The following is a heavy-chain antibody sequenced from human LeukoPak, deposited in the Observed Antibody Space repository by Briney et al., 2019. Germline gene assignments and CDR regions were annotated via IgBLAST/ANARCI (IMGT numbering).Heavy chain of an antibody. D-gene: IGHD3-10*01. CDR2: IYYSGST. J-gene: IGHJ4*02. Sequence: SETLSLICTVSGGSISSYYWNWMRQPPGKGLEWIGYIYYSGSTNYNPSLKSRVTISVDTSKNQFSLKLSSVTAADTAVCYCASYGSGSYYYFDYWGQGTLVTVSS. CDR3: ASYGSGSYYYFDY. CDR1: GGSISSYY. V-gene: IGHV4-59*01.